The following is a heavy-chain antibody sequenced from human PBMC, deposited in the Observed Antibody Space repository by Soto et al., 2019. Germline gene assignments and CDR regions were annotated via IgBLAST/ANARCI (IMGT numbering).Heavy chain of an antibody. CDR2: INAGNGNT. D-gene: IGHD3-3*01. CDR3: ARAPGRYDFGGGYYTPYYYGMDV. Sequence: ASVKVSCKASGYTFTSYAMHWVRQAPGQRLEWMGWINAGNGNTKYSQKFQGRVTITRDTSASTAYMELSSLRSEDTAVYYCARAPGRYDFGGGYYTPYYYGMDVWGQGTTVTGS. CDR1: GYTFTSYA. V-gene: IGHV1-3*01. J-gene: IGHJ6*02.